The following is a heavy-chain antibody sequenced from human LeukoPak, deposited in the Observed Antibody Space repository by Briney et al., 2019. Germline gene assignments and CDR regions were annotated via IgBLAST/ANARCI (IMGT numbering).Heavy chain of an antibody. D-gene: IGHD3-22*01. V-gene: IGHV3-21*01. CDR2: ISSSSSYI. J-gene: IGHJ4*02. CDR3: ARGPYYDSSGYYGAYFDY. CDR1: GFTFSSYS. Sequence: GGSLRLSCAASGFTFSSYSMNWVRQAPGKGREWVSSISSSSSYIYYADSVKGRFTISGDNAKNSLYLQMNSLRAEDTAVYYCARGPYYDSSGYYGAYFDYWGQGTLVTVSS.